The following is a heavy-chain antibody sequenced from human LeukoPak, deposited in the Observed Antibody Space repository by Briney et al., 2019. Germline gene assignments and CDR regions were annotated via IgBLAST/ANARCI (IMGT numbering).Heavy chain of an antibody. Sequence: SETLSLTCTVSGGPISSYYWSWIRQPPGKGLEWIGYIYYSGSTNYNPSLKSRVTISVDTSKNQFSLKLSSVTAADTAVYYCARRKRLVFGEMATIVYFDYWGQGTLVTVSS. CDR3: ARRKRLVFGEMATIVYFDY. D-gene: IGHD5-24*01. V-gene: IGHV4-59*01. CDR2: IYYSGST. CDR1: GGPISSYY. J-gene: IGHJ4*02.